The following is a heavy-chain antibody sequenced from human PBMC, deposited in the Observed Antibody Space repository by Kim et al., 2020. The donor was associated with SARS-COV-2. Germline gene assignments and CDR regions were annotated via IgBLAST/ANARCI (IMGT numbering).Heavy chain of an antibody. CDR2: IKSDGSST. J-gene: IGHJ6*02. CDR3: ARERGMDV. V-gene: IGHV3-74*01. CDR1: GFTFSSYS. Sequence: GGSLRLSCAASGFTFSSYSMHWVRQGPGKGLVWVSRIKSDGSSTTYADSVKGRFTISRDNAKNTLYLRMNSLRAEDTAVYYCARERGMDVWGQGITVTVS.